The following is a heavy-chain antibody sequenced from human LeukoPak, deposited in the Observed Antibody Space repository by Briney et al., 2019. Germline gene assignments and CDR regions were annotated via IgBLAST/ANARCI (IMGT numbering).Heavy chain of an antibody. CDR2: IYYSGST. Sequence: SETLSLTCTVSGGSISGYYWSWIRQPPGKGLEWIGYIYYSGSTNYNPSLKSRVTISVDTSKNQFSLKLSSVTAADPAVYYCARAPAYYYDSSGYYRHHFDYWGQGTLVTVSS. V-gene: IGHV4-59*01. J-gene: IGHJ4*02. D-gene: IGHD3-22*01. CDR1: GGSISGYY. CDR3: ARAPAYYYDSSGYYRHHFDY.